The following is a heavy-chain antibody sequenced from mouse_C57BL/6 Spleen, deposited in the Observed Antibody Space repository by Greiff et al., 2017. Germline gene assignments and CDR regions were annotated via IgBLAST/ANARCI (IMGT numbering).Heavy chain of an antibody. CDR3: VRGGVYAMDY. CDR2: INPNNGGT. CDR1: GYTFTDYY. J-gene: IGHJ4*01. Sequence: EVQLQQSGPELVKPGASVKISCKASGYTFTDYYMNWVKQSHGKSLEWIGDINPNNGGTSYNQKFKGKATLTVDKSSSTAYMELRSLTSEDSAVYYCVRGGVYAMDYWGQGTSVTVSS. V-gene: IGHV1-26*01.